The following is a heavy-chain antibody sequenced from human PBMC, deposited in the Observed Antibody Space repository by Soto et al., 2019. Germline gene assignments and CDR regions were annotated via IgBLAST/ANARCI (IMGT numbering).Heavy chain of an antibody. V-gene: IGHV3-7*01. D-gene: IGHD2-2*02. Sequence: WGSLRLSCAASGFTFSSYWMSWVRQAPGKGLEWVANIKQDGSEKYYVDSVKGRFTISRDNAKNSLYLQMNSLRAEDTAVYYCASTSSVVVPAAIGAFDIWGQGTMVTVSS. CDR2: IKQDGSEK. CDR3: ASTSSVVVPAAIGAFDI. CDR1: GFTFSSYW. J-gene: IGHJ3*02.